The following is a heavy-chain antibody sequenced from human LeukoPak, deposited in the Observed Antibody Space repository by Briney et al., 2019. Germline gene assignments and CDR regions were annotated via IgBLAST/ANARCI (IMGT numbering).Heavy chain of an antibody. V-gene: IGHV4-34*01. D-gene: IGHD7-27*01. Sequence: PSETLSLTCAVYGGSFSSYYWSWIRQPPGKGLEWIGEINHSGSTNYNPSLKSRVTISVDTSKNQFSLKLSSVTAADTAVYYCAMNWGTGRTLDYWGQGTLATVSS. CDR3: AMNWGTGRTLDY. J-gene: IGHJ4*02. CDR2: INHSGST. CDR1: GGSFSSYY.